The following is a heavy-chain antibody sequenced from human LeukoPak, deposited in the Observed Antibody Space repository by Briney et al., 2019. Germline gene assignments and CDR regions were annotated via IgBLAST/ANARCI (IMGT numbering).Heavy chain of an antibody. CDR1: GFTFSNYA. Sequence: GGSLRLSCAASGFTFSNYAMSWVRQAPGKGLEWVAVIWYDGNNKYYADSVKGRFTISRDNSKNTLYLQVNSLRAEDTAVYYCARLGRGWYADYWGQGTLVTVSS. CDR2: IWYDGNNK. CDR3: ARLGRGWYADY. D-gene: IGHD6-19*01. J-gene: IGHJ4*02. V-gene: IGHV3-33*08.